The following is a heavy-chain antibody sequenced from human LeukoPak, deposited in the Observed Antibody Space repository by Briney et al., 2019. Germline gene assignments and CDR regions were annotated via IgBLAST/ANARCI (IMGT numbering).Heavy chain of an antibody. CDR1: GGSISSYY. CDR3: ARLGSTSDI. CDR2: IFYSGGS. V-gene: IGHV4-59*08. D-gene: IGHD2-2*01. Sequence: PSGTLSLTCTVSGGSISSYYWTWIRQPPGKGLEWIGYIFYSGGSNYNPSLKSRVTISVDTSKNHFSLKLSSVTAADTAVYYCARLGSTSDIWGQGTMVTVSS. J-gene: IGHJ3*02.